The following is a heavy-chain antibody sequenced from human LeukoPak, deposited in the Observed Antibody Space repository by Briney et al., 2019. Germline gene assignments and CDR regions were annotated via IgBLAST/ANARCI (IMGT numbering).Heavy chain of an antibody. V-gene: IGHV3-48*01. J-gene: IGHJ4*02. CDR2: ITNSSSIM. CDR1: GVTFSRYS. CDR3: ATAKNDY. Sequence: GGSLRLSCAASGVTFSRYSMNWVRQAPGKGLEWVSYITNSSSIMFYADSVKGRFTISRDNAKNSLYLQMSSLRAEDTAVYYCATAKNDYWGQGTLVTVSS.